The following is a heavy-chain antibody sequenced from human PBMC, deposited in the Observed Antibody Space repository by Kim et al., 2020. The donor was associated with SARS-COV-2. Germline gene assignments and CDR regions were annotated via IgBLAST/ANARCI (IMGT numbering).Heavy chain of an antibody. D-gene: IGHD3-10*01. V-gene: IGHV1-46*01. CDR3: SRKRIPMVRGAPDY. Sequence: AQKFQGRVTLTRDTSTSTVYMELSSLISDDTALYYCSRKRIPMVRGAPDYWGQGTLVTVSS. J-gene: IGHJ4*02.